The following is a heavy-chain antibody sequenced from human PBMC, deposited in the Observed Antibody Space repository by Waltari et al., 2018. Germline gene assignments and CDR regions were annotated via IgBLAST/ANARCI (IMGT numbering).Heavy chain of an antibody. CDR2: IYTSGST. CDR1: GGSISSYY. Sequence: QVQLQESGPGLVKPSETLSLTCTVSGGSISSYYWSWIRQPAGKGLEWIGRIYTSGSTNTNPPLRSRVTRSVDTSKTQFSLKLSSVTAADTAVYYCARVNVVYSYGLGYYYGMDVWGQGTTVTVSS. CDR3: ARVNVVYSYGLGYYYGMDV. D-gene: IGHD5-18*01. V-gene: IGHV4-4*07. J-gene: IGHJ6*02.